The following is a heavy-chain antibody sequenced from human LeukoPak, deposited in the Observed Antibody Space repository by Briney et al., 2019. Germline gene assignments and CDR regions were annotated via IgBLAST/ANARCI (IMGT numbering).Heavy chain of an antibody. J-gene: IGHJ6*02. CDR3: AKEGVWGITMVRGVTGNGMDV. CDR1: GFTFSSYA. Sequence: GGSLRLSCAASGFTFSSYAMSWVRQAPGKGLEWVPTISGSGGSTYYADSVKGRFTISRDNSKNTLYLQMNSLRAEDTAVYYCAKEGVWGITMVRGVTGNGMDVWGQGTTVTVSS. D-gene: IGHD3-10*01. CDR2: ISGSGGST. V-gene: IGHV3-23*01.